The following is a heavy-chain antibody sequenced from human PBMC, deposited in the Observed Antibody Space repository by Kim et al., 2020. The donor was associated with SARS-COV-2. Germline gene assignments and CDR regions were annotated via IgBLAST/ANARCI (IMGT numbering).Heavy chain of an antibody. V-gene: IGHV4-30-4*01. Sequence: SETLSLTCTVSGGSISSGDYYWSWIRQPPGKGLEWIGYIYYIGSTYYNPSLKSRVTISVDTSKNQFSLKLSSVTAAGTAVYYCASLHVGELSQPIVVEVNDAFEIRGQGTMVTVSS. CDR2: IYYIGST. D-gene: IGHD3-16*02. CDR3: ASLHVGELSQPIVVEVNDAFEI. CDR1: GGSISSGDYY. J-gene: IGHJ3*02.